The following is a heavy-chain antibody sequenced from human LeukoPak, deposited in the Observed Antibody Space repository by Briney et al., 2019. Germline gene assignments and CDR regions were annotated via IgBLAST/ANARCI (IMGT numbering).Heavy chain of an antibody. D-gene: IGHD3-22*01. V-gene: IGHV5-51*01. J-gene: IGHJ4*02. Sequence: GESLKISCKGSGYSFTSYWIGWVRQMPGKGLEWMGIIYPGDSDTRYSPSFQGQVTISADKSISTAYLQWSSLKASDTAMYYCARLDYYDSSGYYNFDYWGQGTLVTVSS. CDR3: ARLDYYDSSGYYNFDY. CDR2: IYPGDSDT. CDR1: GYSFTSYW.